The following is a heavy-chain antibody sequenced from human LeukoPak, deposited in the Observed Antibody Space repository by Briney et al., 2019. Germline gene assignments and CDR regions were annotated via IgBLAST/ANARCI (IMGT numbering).Heavy chain of an antibody. J-gene: IGHJ3*02. CDR2: ISSSSNYI. CDR3: ARDVGASAPDAFDI. CDR1: GFTFSTYN. Sequence: PGGSLRLSCAASGFTFSTYNRNWVRQAPGKGLEWVSSISSSSNYIYYADSVKGRFTISRDNAKNSLYLQMNSLRAEDTDVYYCARDVGASAPDAFDIWGQGTMVTVSS. D-gene: IGHD1-26*01. V-gene: IGHV3-21*01.